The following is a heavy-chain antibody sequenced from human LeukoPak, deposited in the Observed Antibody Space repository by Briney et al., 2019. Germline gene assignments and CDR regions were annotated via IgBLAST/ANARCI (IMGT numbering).Heavy chain of an antibody. Sequence: GGSLRLSCAASGFTFSSYAMHWVRQAPGKGLEWVAVISYDGSNKYYADSVKGRFTISRDNSKNTLYLQMNSLRAEDTAVYYCAKDHYGSGSYPDYWGQGTLVTVSS. CDR1: GFTFSSYA. V-gene: IGHV3-30*04. D-gene: IGHD3-10*01. CDR2: ISYDGSNK. CDR3: AKDHYGSGSYPDY. J-gene: IGHJ4*02.